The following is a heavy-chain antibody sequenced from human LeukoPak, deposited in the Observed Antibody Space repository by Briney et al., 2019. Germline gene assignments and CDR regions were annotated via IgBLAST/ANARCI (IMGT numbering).Heavy chain of an antibody. CDR1: GFTFSSYA. CDR2: ISYDGSNK. Sequence: GGSLRLSCAASGFTFSSYAMHWVRQAPGKGLEWVAVISYDGSNKYYADSVKGRFTISRDNSKNTLYLQMNSLRAKDTAVYYCAQVPGFASANYYYYGMDVWGQGTTVTVSS. V-gene: IGHV3-30*04. J-gene: IGHJ6*02. D-gene: IGHD6-19*01. CDR3: AQVPGFASANYYYYGMDV.